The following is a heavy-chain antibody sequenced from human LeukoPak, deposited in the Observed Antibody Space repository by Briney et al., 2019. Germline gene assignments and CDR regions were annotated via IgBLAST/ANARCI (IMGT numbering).Heavy chain of an antibody. CDR1: GGSFRGYY. CDR2: INHSGST. J-gene: IGHJ4*02. Sequence: SETLSLTCAVYGGSFRGYYWSWIRQPPGKGLDWIGEINHSGSTNYNPSLKSRVTISVDTSKNQFSLKLSSVTAADTAVYYCARRIVRYFDWLLGPFDYWGQGTLVTVSS. CDR3: ARRIVRYFDWLLGPFDY. V-gene: IGHV4-34*01. D-gene: IGHD3-9*01.